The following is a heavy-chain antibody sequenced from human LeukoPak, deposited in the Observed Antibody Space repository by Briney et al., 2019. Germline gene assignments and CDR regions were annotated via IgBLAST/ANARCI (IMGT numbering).Heavy chain of an antibody. V-gene: IGHV3-66*01. Sequence: GGSLRLSCAASGLTFSTNYMSWVRQAPGKGLEWVSLIYSDDTTYYAHSVKGRFTISRDNSKNTLFLQMNSLRAEDAAVYYCARDLGYYHAPGSYPNADYWGQGTLVTVSS. CDR3: ARDLGYYHAPGSYPNADY. CDR1: GLTFSTNY. D-gene: IGHD3-10*01. CDR2: IYSDDTT. J-gene: IGHJ4*02.